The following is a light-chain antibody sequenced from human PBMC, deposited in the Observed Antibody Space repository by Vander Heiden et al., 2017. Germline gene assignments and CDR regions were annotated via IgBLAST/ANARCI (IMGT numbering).Light chain of an antibody. CDR1: QSISSY. Sequence: DIQMTQAPSSLSASVGDRVTITCRASQSISSYLNWYQQKPWKAPKLLIYAASSLQSGIPSRFSGSGSGTDFTLTISSLQPEDFATYYCQQSYSTPFTFGPGTKGDIK. V-gene: IGKV1-39*01. CDR3: QQSYSTPFT. J-gene: IGKJ3*01. CDR2: AAS.